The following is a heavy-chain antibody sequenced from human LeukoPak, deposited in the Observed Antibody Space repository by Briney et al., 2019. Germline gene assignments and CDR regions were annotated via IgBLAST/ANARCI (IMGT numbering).Heavy chain of an antibody. V-gene: IGHV4-4*09. D-gene: IGHD2-2*01. CDR3: ARQKCTSTSCLTKNAFDI. CDR1: GSISGYY. CDR2: MYTSGST. J-gene: IGHJ3*02. Sequence: SETPSLTCTVSGSISGYYWSWIRQPPGKGLEWIGYMYTSGSTNYNPSLESRVTISVDTSKNQFSLDLSSVTAADTAVYYCARQKCTSTSCLTKNAFDIWGQGTMVTVSS.